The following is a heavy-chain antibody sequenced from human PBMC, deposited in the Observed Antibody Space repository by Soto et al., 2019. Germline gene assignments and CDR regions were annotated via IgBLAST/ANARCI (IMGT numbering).Heavy chain of an antibody. D-gene: IGHD2-2*01. J-gene: IGHJ6*03. V-gene: IGHV3-23*01. Sequence: PGGSLRLSCAASGFTFSSYAMSWVRQAPGKGLEWVSALTGSGGGTFYADSVKGRFTISRDNSEDTLYLQMNSLRAEDTAVYYCAKAHGGIYCSTTSCYSPSPYYYYMDVWGKGTTVTVSS. CDR2: LTGSGGGT. CDR3: AKAHGGIYCSTTSCYSPSPYYYYMDV. CDR1: GFTFSSYA.